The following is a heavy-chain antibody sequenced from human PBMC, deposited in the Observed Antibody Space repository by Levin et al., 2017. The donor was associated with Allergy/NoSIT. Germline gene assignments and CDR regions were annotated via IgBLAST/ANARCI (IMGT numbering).Heavy chain of an antibody. J-gene: IGHJ4*02. CDR3: AKDAIRGSDQPYYFDY. CDR1: GFTFNNYA. V-gene: IGHV3-23*01. D-gene: IGHD6-19*01. Sequence: ETLSLTCAASGFTFNNYAMSWVRQAPGKGLEWVSAIINSGVGTYYADSVNGRFTISRDNSKNTMYLQMNSLRAEDTAVYFCAKDAIRGSDQPYYFDYWGQGTLVTASS. CDR2: IINSGVGT.